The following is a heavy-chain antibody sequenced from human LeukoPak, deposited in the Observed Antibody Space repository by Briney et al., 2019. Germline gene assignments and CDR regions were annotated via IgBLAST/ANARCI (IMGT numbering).Heavy chain of an antibody. CDR3: AREYRSGVDY. D-gene: IGHD6-19*01. CDR2: TFYRSKWFT. V-gene: IGHV6-1*01. CDR1: GDSVSSNSAT. Sequence: SQTLSLTCVISGDSVSSNSATWNWIRQSPSRGLEWLGRTFYRSKWFTDCAVSVKSRLTINPDTSKNQFSLKLSSVTAADTAVYYCAREYRSGVDYWGQGTLVTVSS. J-gene: IGHJ4*02.